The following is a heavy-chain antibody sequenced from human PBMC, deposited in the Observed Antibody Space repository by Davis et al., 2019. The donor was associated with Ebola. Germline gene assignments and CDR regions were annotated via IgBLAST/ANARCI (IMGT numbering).Heavy chain of an antibody. CDR2: IYYSGST. Sequence: MPSETLSLTCTVSGGSISSGDYYWSWIRQPPGKGLEWIGYIYYSGSTYYNPSLKSRVTISVDTSKNQFSLKLSSVTAADTAVYYCARSGYSGYCFDYWGQGTLVTVSS. D-gene: IGHD3-22*01. J-gene: IGHJ4*02. V-gene: IGHV4-30-4*01. CDR1: GGSISSGDYY. CDR3: ARSGYSGYCFDY.